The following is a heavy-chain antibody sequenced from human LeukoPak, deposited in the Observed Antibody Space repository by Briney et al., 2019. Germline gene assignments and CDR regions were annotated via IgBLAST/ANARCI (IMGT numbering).Heavy chain of an antibody. J-gene: IGHJ4*02. D-gene: IGHD3-10*01. CDR1: VFPFSRYS. Sequence: GGSLRLSCTTSVFPFSRYSMNWVRQAPGKGLEWVSAISGSGGSTYYADSVKGRFTISRDNSKNTLYLQMNSLRAEDTAVYYCAKDLWFGELFLDYWGQGTLVTVSS. CDR3: AKDLWFGELFLDY. V-gene: IGHV3-23*01. CDR2: ISGSGGST.